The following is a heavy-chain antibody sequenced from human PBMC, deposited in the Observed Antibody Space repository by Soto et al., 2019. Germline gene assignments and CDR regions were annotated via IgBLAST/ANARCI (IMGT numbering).Heavy chain of an antibody. CDR3: ARRYGYSFDY. J-gene: IGHJ4*02. D-gene: IGHD1-20*01. CDR1: GGSSSSYY. CDR2: IYYSGST. V-gene: IGHV4-59*08. Sequence: QVKLQESGPGLVKPSETLSLTCTVSGGSSSSYYWSWIRQPPGKGLEWIGYIYYSGSTNYNPSLKSRVTISVDTSKNQFSLKLSSVTAADTAVYYCARRYGYSFDYWGQGTLVTVSS.